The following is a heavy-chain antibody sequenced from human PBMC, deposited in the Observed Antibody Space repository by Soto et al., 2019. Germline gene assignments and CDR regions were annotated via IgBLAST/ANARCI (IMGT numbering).Heavy chain of an antibody. CDR1: GFTFSSYG. V-gene: IGHV3-23*01. D-gene: IGHD2-21*01. CDR2: MSGGGGST. Sequence: EEQLLESGGGSVQPGGSLRLSCAASGFTFSSYGMNWVRQAPGKGLEWVSSMSGGGGSTYYADSVKGRFAISRDNSKNTLFLQMYSLTAEDTAVYYCAKDAVFNDGLWLPDYWGQGTLVTVSS. CDR3: AKDAVFNDGLWLPDY. J-gene: IGHJ1*01.